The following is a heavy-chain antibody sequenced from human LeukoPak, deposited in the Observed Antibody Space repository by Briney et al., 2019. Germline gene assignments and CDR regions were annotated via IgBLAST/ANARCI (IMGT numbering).Heavy chain of an antibody. CDR2: VSIYNDNT. V-gene: IGHV1-18*01. Sequence: ASVKVSCKASGYSFTDYDFSWVRQAPGQGLEWLGWVSIYNDNTNYAREFQDRITMTTDISTSTAYTELKSLTSDDTAVYFCARTGHYQFDSWGQGTLVTVSS. CDR1: GYSFTDYD. CDR3: ARTGHYQFDS. D-gene: IGHD3-9*01. J-gene: IGHJ4*02.